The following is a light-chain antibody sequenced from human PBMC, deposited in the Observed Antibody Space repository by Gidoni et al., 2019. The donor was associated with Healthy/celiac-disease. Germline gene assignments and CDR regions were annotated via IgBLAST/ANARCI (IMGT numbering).Light chain of an antibody. CDR3: QAWDSSTPYV. CDR1: KLGDKY. CDR2: QDS. J-gene: IGLJ1*01. Sequence: SYELTQPTSVSVSLGQTASITCSGDKLGDKYACWYQQKPGQSPVLVIYQDSKRPSGIPERFSGSNSGNTATLTISGTQAMDEADYYCQAWDSSTPYVFGTGTKVTVL. V-gene: IGLV3-1*01.